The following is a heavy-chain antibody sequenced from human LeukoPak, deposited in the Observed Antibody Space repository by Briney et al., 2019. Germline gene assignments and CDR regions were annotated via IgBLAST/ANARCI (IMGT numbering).Heavy chain of an antibody. J-gene: IGHJ4*02. CDR1: GFTFSDYW. D-gene: IGHD6-6*01. CDR3: ARRCGSSSRLSPIDY. Sequence: GGSLRLSCTASGFTFSDYWMTWVRQAPGKGPEWVANIKQDGSQRYYVDSVRGRFTISRDNAKNSLFLQMNGLRAEDTAVYYCARRCGSSSRLSPIDYWGQGNLVTVSS. CDR2: IKQDGSQR. V-gene: IGHV3-7*01.